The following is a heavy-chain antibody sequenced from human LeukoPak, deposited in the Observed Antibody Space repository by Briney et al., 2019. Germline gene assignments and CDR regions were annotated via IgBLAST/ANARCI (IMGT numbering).Heavy chain of an antibody. CDR1: GGTFSSYA. CDR2: IIPILGIA. D-gene: IGHD3-10*01. J-gene: IGHJ6*02. V-gene: IGHV1-69*04. Sequence: SVKVSCKASGGTFSSYAISWVRQSPGQGLEWMGRIIPILGIANYAQKFQGRVTITADKSTSTAYMELSSLRSEDTAVYYCARDPRAVLPMDVWGQGTTVTVSS. CDR3: ARDPRAVLPMDV.